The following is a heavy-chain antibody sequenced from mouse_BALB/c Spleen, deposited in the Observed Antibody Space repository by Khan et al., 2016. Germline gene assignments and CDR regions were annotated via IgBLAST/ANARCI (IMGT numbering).Heavy chain of an antibody. Sequence: EVQLQESGPGLVKPSQSLSLTCTVTGYSITSDYAWNWIRQFPGNKLEWMGYIHYSGSTSYNPSLKSRISITRDTSKNQFFLQLNSVTTEDTATYYCARLVRAWFAYWGQVTLVTVSA. J-gene: IGHJ3*01. D-gene: IGHD2-13*01. CDR1: GYSITSDYA. CDR3: ARLVRAWFAY. V-gene: IGHV3-2*02. CDR2: IHYSGST.